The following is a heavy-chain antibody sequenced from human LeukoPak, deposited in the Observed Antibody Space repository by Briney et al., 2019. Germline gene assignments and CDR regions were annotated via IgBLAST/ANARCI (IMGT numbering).Heavy chain of an antibody. CDR3: ARGASWLTKPFDY. D-gene: IGHD6-19*01. CDR2: IYYSGST. CDR1: GGSISSHY. J-gene: IGHJ4*02. V-gene: IGHV4-59*11. Sequence: PSETLSLTCTVSGGSISSHYWSWLRQPPGKGLEWIGYIYYSGSTNYNPSLKSRVTISVDTSKNQFSLKLSSVTAADTAVYYCARGASWLTKPFDYWGQGTLVTVSS.